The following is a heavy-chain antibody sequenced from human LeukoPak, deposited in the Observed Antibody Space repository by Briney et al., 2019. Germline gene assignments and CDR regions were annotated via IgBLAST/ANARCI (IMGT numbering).Heavy chain of an antibody. CDR2: MNPNSGNT. CDR3: ARGGGSSYGYYYGLDV. D-gene: IGHD6-6*01. J-gene: IGHJ6*02. V-gene: IGHV1-8*01. Sequence: ASVKVSCKASGYTCTSYDINWVRPATGQGLEWMGWMNPNSGNTGYVQKFQGRVTMTRNTSISTAYMELSSLKSEDTGVYYCARGGGSSYGYYYGLDVWGQGTTVTVSS. CDR1: GYTCTSYD.